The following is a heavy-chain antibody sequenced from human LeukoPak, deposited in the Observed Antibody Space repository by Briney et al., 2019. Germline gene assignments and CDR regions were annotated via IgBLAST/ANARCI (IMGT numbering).Heavy chain of an antibody. D-gene: IGHD2-21*02. J-gene: IGHJ4*02. V-gene: IGHV3-15*01. CDR2: IKSKTDGGTT. Sequence: PGGSLRLSCAASGFTFSNAWMSWVRQAPGKGLEWVGRIKSKTDGGTTDYAAPVKGRFTISRDDSKNTLYLQMNSLKTEDTAEYYCTTEYCGGDCYFDYWGQGTLVTVSS. CDR1: GFTFSNAW. CDR3: TTEYCGGDCYFDY.